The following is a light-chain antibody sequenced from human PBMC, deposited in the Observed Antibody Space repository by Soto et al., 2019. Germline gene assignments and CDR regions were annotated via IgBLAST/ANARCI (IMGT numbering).Light chain of an antibody. CDR2: GAS. V-gene: IGKV3D-15*01. CDR3: QQYNNWPLT. CDR1: QSVSSN. J-gene: IGKJ4*01. Sequence: EIGMTHSPATLSVSPWEIATLSCRASQSVSSNLAWYQQKPGQAPRLLIYGASNRATGIPDRFSGSASGTEFTLTISSLLSEDFAVDYCQQYNNWPLTFGGGTKVDIK.